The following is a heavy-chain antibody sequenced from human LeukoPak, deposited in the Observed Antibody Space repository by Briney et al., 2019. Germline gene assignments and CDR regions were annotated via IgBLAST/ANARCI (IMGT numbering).Heavy chain of an antibody. V-gene: IGHV3-23*01. CDR2: ISGNGYNT. J-gene: IGHJ1*01. Sequence: GGSLRLSCAASGFTFNNYAMSWVRQAPGKGLEWVSSISGNGYNTYYADSVKGRFTISRDNSKNTLYLQMNSLRAEDTAVYYCAKLPESPYDSSGYSEYFQHWGQGTLVTVSS. CDR3: AKLPESPYDSSGYSEYFQH. D-gene: IGHD3-22*01. CDR1: GFTFNNYA.